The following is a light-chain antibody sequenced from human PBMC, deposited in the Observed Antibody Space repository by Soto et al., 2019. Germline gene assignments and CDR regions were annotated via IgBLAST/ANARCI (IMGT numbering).Light chain of an antibody. CDR1: ISDVGGYNY. Sequence: QSVLTQPASVSGSPGQSITISCTGTISDVGGYNYVSWYQQHPGKAPKLMIYDVSNRPSGVSNRFSGSKSGNTASLTISGLQADDEADYFCSSYTSSSVVVFGGGTKLTVL. CDR2: DVS. J-gene: IGLJ2*01. CDR3: SSYTSSSVVV. V-gene: IGLV2-14*01.